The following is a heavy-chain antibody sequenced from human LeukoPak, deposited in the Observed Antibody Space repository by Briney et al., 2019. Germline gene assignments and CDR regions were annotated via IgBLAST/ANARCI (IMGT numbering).Heavy chain of an antibody. V-gene: IGHV1-18*01. Sequence: ASVKVSCKASGGTFSTYAISWVRQAPGQGLEWMGWISAYNGNTNYAQKLQGRVTMTTDTSTSTAYMELRSLRSDDTAVYYCARDEPIVGGTIVDCWGQGTLVTVSS. J-gene: IGHJ4*02. CDR3: ARDEPIVGGTIVDC. CDR1: GGTFSTYA. D-gene: IGHD1-26*01. CDR2: ISAYNGNT.